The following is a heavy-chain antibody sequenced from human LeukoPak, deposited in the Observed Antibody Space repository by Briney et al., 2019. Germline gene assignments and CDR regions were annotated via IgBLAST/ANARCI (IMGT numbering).Heavy chain of an antibody. CDR2: VYNSGTT. V-gene: IGHV4-59*11. CDR1: GVSIGSHY. J-gene: IGHJ4*02. Sequence: SETLCLTCTVSGVSIGSHYWSWVRQFPGKGLEWIGCVYNSGTTVYNPSLTGRVTISVDTSKNPYSLNLRSVTAADAAVYYCARDAYWGQGILVTVSS. CDR3: ARDAY.